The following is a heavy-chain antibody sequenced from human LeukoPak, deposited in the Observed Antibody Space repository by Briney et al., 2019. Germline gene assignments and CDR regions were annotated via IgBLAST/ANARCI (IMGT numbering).Heavy chain of an antibody. J-gene: IGHJ4*02. CDR1: GFTFSSYS. V-gene: IGHV3-21*01. Sequence: GGSLRLSCAASGFTFSSYSMNWVRQAPGKGLEWVSSISSSSSYIYYADSVKGRFTISRDNAKNSLYLQMNSLRAEDTAVYYRARDLSGDYFSGYWGQGTLVTVSS. D-gene: IGHD4-17*01. CDR2: ISSSSSYI. CDR3: ARDLSGDYFSGY.